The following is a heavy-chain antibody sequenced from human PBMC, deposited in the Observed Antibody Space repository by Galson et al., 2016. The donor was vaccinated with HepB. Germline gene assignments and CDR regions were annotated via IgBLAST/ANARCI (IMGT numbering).Heavy chain of an antibody. D-gene: IGHD5-24*01. CDR3: ASKGLGDGCNSLNYYSYYMDV. CDR2: ISSSSTYI. Sequence: SLRLSCAASGFTFSNYSLNWVRQAPGKGLEWVSSISSSSTYIYYADSVKGRFTISRDNAKNSLYLQMSSLRAEDTAVYYCASKGLGDGCNSLNYYSYYMDVWGKGPTVTVSS. J-gene: IGHJ6*03. CDR1: GFTFSNYS. V-gene: IGHV3-21*01.